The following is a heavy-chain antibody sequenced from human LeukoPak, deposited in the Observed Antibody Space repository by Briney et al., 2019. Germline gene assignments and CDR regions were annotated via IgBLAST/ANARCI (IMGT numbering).Heavy chain of an antibody. J-gene: IGHJ4*02. V-gene: IGHV3-48*04. Sequence: GGSLRLSCAASGFTFSSYSMNWVRQAPGKGLEWVSYISSSGNTIDYADSVKGRFTISRDNAKNSLNLQMVSLRAEDTAVYYCARLRGYSYGYGDYWGQGTPVTVSS. CDR3: ARLRGYSYGYGDY. CDR2: ISSSGNTI. D-gene: IGHD5-18*01. CDR1: GFTFSSYS.